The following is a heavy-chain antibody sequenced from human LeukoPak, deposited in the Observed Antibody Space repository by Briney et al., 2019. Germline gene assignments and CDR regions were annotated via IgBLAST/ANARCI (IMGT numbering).Heavy chain of an antibody. CDR3: ARLLDGYYMDV. V-gene: IGHV4-4*09. CDR2: IYTSGST. J-gene: IGHJ6*03. CDR1: GGSISSYY. Sequence: SETLSLTCTLSGGSISSYYWSWIRQPPGKGLEWIGYIYTSGSTNYNPSLKSRVTISVDTSKNQFSLKLSSVTAADTAVYYCARLLDGYYMDVWGKGTTVTVSS. D-gene: IGHD1-1*01.